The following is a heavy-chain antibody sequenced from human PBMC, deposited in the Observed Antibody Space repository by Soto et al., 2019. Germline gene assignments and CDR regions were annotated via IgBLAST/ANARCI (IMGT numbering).Heavy chain of an antibody. V-gene: IGHV3-15*01. CDR2: IKSKTDGGTT. CDR3: RHQSTKDYYYYYGMDV. CDR1: GFTFSNAW. D-gene: IGHD2-2*01. J-gene: IGHJ6*02. Sequence: GGSLRLSCAASGFTFSNAWMSWVRQAPGKGLEWVGRIKSKTDGGTTDYAAPVKGRFTISRDDSKNTLYLQMNRLKTEDTAVYYCRHQSTKDYYYYYGMDVWGQGTTVTV.